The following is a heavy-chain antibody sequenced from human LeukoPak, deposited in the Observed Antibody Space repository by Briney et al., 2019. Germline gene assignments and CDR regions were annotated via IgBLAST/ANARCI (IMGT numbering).Heavy chain of an antibody. CDR3: ARGVTGRYCSTTSCHWRGWFDP. V-gene: IGHV1-18*01. Sequence: ASVKVSCKASGYTFTSYGISWVRQAPGQGLEWMGWISAYNGNTNYAQKLQGRVTMTTDTSTSTAYMELRSLRSDDTAVYYCARGVTGRYCSTTSCHWRGWFDPWGQGTLVTVSS. D-gene: IGHD2-2*01. CDR2: ISAYNGNT. J-gene: IGHJ5*02. CDR1: GYTFTSYG.